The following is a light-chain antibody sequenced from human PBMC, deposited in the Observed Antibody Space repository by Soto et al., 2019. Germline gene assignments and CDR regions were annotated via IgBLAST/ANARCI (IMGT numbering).Light chain of an antibody. CDR2: AAS. CDR3: QQRSNWPLIT. J-gene: IGKJ5*01. Sequence: EIVLTQSPASLSFSPGERATLSCRASQSVSKYLAWYQQKPGQAPRLLIYAASNRATGIPARFSGSGSGTDFTLTISSLEPEDFAVYYCQQRSNWPLITFGQGTRLEIK. CDR1: QSVSKY. V-gene: IGKV3-11*01.